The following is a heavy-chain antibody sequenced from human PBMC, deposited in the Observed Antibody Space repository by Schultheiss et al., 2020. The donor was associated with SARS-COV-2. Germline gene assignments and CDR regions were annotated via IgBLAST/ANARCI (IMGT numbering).Heavy chain of an antibody. CDR3: ARGRNRRFDY. V-gene: IGHV4-39*07. CDR2: IYHSGST. J-gene: IGHJ4*02. CDR1: GDSINSGGYY. Sequence: TLSLTCTVSGDSINSGGYYWSWIRQPPGKGLEWIGSIYHSGSTYYNPSLKSRVTISVDTSKNQFSLHLSSVTAADTAVYYCARGRNRRFDYWGQGTLVTVSS.